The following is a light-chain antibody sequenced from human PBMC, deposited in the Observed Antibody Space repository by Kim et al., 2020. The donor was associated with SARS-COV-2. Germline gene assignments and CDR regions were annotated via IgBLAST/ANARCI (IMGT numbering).Light chain of an antibody. J-gene: IGKJ4*01. V-gene: IGKV3-15*01. CDR3: QQYNNWPPLT. Sequence: PGERATLPCRASQSVSSNLAWYQKKPGQAPRLLIYGASTRATGIPARFSGSGSGTEFTLTISSLQSEDFAVYYCQQYNNWPPLTFGGGTKVDIK. CDR1: QSVSSN. CDR2: GAS.